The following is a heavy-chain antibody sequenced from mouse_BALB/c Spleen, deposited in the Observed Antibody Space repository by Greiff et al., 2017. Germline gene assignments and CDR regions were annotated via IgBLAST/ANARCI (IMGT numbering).Heavy chain of an antibody. J-gene: IGHJ3*01. CDR3: ARGDYGSSYEFAY. Sequence: VQLQESGPELVKPGASVKISCKASGYAFSSSWMTWVKQRPGQGLEWIGRIYPGDGDTNYHGKFKGKATLTADKSSSTAYMQLSSLTSEDAAVYCCARGDYGSSYEFAYWGQGTLVTVSA. D-gene: IGHD1-1*01. CDR1: GYAFSSSW. CDR2: IYPGDGDT. V-gene: IGHV1-82*01.